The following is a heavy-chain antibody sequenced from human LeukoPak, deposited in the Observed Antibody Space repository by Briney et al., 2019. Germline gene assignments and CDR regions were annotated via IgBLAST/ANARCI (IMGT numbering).Heavy chain of an antibody. D-gene: IGHD3-22*01. J-gene: IGHJ6*02. V-gene: IGHV1-24*01. CDR3: ATIYDSSGYRGPYYYYYGMDV. CDR2: FDPEDGET. Sequence: ASVKVSCKVSGDTLTELSMHWVRQAPGKGLEWMGGFDPEDGETIYAQKFQGRVTMTEDTSTDTTYMELSSLRPEDTAVYYCATIYDSSGYRGPYYYYYGMDVWGQGTTVTVSS. CDR1: GDTLTELS.